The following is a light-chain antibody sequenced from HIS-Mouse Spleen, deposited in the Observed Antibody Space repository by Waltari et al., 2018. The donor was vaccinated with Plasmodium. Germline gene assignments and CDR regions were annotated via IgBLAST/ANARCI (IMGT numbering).Light chain of an antibody. V-gene: IGKV3-15*01. CDR1: QSVSSN. J-gene: IGKJ3*01. CDR2: GAS. CDR3: QQYNNWSFN. Sequence: EIVMTQSPATLSVSPGERATLSCRASQSVSSNLAWYQQKPGQAPRLLIYGASRATGIPARFSGSGSGTEFTLTISSLQSEDFAVYYCQQYNNWSFNFGPGTKVDIK.